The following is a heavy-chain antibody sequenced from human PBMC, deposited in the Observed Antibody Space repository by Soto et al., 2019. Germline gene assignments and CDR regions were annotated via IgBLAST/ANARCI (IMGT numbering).Heavy chain of an antibody. J-gene: IGHJ3*02. Sequence: TSETLSLTCTVSGGSISSGGYYWSWIRQHPGKGMEWIGYIYYSGSTYYNPSLKSRVTISVDTSKNQFSLKLSSVTAADTAVYYCARRPNESPYCGGDCYSGFYAFDIWGQGTMVTVSS. CDR1: GGSISSGGYY. CDR2: IYYSGST. CDR3: ARRPNESPYCGGDCYSGFYAFDI. V-gene: IGHV4-31*03. D-gene: IGHD2-21*02.